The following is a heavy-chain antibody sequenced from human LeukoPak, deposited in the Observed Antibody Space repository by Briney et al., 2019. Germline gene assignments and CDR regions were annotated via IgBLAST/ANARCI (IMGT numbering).Heavy chain of an antibody. CDR2: MSAYNDRT. J-gene: IGHJ4*02. D-gene: IGHD3-9*01. Sequence: GGSLRLSCAASGFTFSSYAMSWVRQTPGKGLEWVATMSAYNDRTHYADSVRGRFTVSRDNSKNTLSLQMNSLREDDTAVYYCAQELSDIFVVRTDSWGQGTLVTVSS. CDR3: AQELSDIFVVRTDS. CDR1: GFTFSSYA. V-gene: IGHV3-23*01.